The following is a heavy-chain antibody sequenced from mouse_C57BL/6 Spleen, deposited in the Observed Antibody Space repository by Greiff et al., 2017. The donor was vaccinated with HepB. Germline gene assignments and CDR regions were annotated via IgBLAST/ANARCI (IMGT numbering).Heavy chain of an antibody. V-gene: IGHV1-81*01. CDR2: IYPISGNT. CDR1: GYPFPSYC. Sequence: PQESGAELARPGASVNPSCKASGYPFPSYCISWVKPRTGRDLEWIGEIYPISGNTYYNEKFKSKAPLTADKSSSTAYMELRSLTSEDSAGYLCARSGLSATVVATRCDYAMDYWGQGTPVTVSS. D-gene: IGHD1-1*01. J-gene: IGHJ4*01. CDR3: ARSGLSATVVATRCDYAMDY.